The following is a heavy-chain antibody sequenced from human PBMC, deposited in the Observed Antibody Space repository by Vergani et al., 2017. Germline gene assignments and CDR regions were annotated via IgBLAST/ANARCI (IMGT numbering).Heavy chain of an antibody. J-gene: IGHJ6*03. CDR3: ARNRGDWRYSPYFYDFYIDV. CDR1: GFTFGDHG. Sequence: QVQLVESGGGVVQPGRSLRLSCAASGFTFGDHGIHWVRRAPGKGLEWVALISYDGTNKYYTNSVMGRFTISRDNSKSTLFLQMNSLRVEDMAVYYCARNRGDWRYSPYFYDFYIDVWGKGTTVTVSS. CDR2: ISYDGTNK. D-gene: IGHD2-8*02. V-gene: IGHV3-30-3*01.